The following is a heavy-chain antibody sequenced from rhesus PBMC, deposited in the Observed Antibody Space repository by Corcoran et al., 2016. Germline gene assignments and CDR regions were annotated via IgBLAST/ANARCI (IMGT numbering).Heavy chain of an antibody. CDR1: GGSISDSYR. V-gene: IGHV4S10*01. CDR3: ARDGTDY. Sequence: QVQLQESGPGVVKPSETLSLTCAVSGGSISDSYRWSWIRHPPGKGLEWIGYIYGSSTSTNYNPSLKSRVTISKDTSKNQFSLKLSSVTAADTAVYYCARDGTDYWGQGVLVTVSS. CDR2: IYGSSTST. J-gene: IGHJ4*01. D-gene: IGHD1-1*01.